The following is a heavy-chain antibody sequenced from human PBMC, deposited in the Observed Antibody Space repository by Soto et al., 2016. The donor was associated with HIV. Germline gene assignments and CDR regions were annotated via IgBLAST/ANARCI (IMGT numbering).Heavy chain of an antibody. Sequence: QVRLQESGPELVKPSQTLSLTCSVSGGSITSGSYYWSWIRQRPGTGLEWIGHIYYSGRSTYNPSLESRITILIDTSKTQLSLNLKSVTAADTAVYYCARYQTYDRALDVWGQGTTVTVSS. V-gene: IGHV4-31*03. CDR2: IYYSGRS. J-gene: IGHJ6*02. CDR3: ARYQTYDRALDV. CDR1: GGSITSGSYY. D-gene: IGHD2-2*01.